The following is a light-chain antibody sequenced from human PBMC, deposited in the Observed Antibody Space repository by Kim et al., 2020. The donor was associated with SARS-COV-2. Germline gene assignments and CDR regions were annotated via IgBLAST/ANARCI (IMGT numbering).Light chain of an antibody. Sequence: PGKTARISCVGSNIGSKRVDWYRQKTGQAAVVVMCFDSDRPSGIPERFSGSNSGDTATLTNSGVEAGDEADYYCQVWDTSSDHHYVFGTGTKVTVL. CDR1: NIGSKR. V-gene: IGLV3-21*04. CDR2: FDS. J-gene: IGLJ1*01. CDR3: QVWDTSSDHHYV.